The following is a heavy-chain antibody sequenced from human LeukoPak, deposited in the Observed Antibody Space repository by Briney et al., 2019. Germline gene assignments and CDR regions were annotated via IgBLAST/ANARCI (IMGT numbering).Heavy chain of an antibody. J-gene: IGHJ3*02. CDR2: ISSSSSYI. CDR3: ARDDIAAKNAFDI. CDR1: GFTFSSYS. D-gene: IGHD6-13*01. V-gene: IGHV3-21*01. Sequence: GGSLRLSCAASGFTFSSYSMNRVRQAPGKGLEWVSSISSSSSYIYYADSVKGRFTISRDNAKNSLYLQMNSLRAEDTAVYYCARDDIAAKNAFDIWGQGTMVTVSS.